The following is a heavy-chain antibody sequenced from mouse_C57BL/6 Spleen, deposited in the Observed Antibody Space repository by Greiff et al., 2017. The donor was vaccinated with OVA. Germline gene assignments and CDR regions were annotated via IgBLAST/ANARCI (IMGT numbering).Heavy chain of an antibody. D-gene: IGHD3-1*01. CDR1: GFTFSDYG. J-gene: IGHJ2*01. V-gene: IGHV5-17*01. Sequence: EVQLVESGGGLVKPGGSLKLSCAASGFTFSDYGMHWVRQAPEKGLEWVAYISSGSSTIYYADTVKGRFTISRDNAKNTLFLQMTSLRSEDRAMYYGASSAPDYFDYWGQGTTLTGSS. CDR3: ASSAPDYFDY. CDR2: ISSGSSTI.